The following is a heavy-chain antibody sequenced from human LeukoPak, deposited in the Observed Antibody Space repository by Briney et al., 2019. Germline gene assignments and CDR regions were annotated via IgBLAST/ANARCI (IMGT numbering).Heavy chain of an antibody. CDR3: ARLPPSSGWYYFDY. CDR2: INPNSGGT. V-gene: IGHV1-2*02. Sequence: ASVKVSCTASGYTFTGYYMHWVRQAPGQGLEWMGWINPNSGGTNYAQKFQGRVTMTRDTTISTTYMALGRLRSDDTAVYYCARLPPSSGWYYFDYWGQGTLVTVSS. J-gene: IGHJ4*02. CDR1: GYTFTGYY. D-gene: IGHD6-19*01.